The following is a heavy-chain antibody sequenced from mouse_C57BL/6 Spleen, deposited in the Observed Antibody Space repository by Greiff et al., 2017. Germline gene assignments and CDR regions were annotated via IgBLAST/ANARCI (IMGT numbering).Heavy chain of an antibody. D-gene: IGHD4-1*01. V-gene: IGHV1-26*01. CDR3: ALANWAWFAY. CDR2: INPNNGGT. CDR1: GYTFTDYY. Sequence: EVQLQQSGPELVKPGASVKISCKASGYTFTDYYMNWVKQSHGKSLEWIGDINPNNGGTSYNQKFKGKATLTVDKSSSTAYMELRSLTSEDSAVYYCALANWAWFAYWGQGTLVTVAA. J-gene: IGHJ3*01.